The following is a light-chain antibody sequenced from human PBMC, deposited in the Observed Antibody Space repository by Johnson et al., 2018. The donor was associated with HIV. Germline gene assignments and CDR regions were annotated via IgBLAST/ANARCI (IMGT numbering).Light chain of an antibody. CDR2: DTS. CDR3: GTWDSSMSAYV. Sequence: QSVLTQPPSVSAAPGQMVTISCSGSSSNIGNNFVSWYQQLPGTAPKVLIYDTSKRPSGIPDRFSGSKSGTSATLGITGLQTGDEADYYCGTWDSSMSAYVFGTGTKVTVL. CDR1: SSNIGNNF. J-gene: IGLJ1*01. V-gene: IGLV1-51*01.